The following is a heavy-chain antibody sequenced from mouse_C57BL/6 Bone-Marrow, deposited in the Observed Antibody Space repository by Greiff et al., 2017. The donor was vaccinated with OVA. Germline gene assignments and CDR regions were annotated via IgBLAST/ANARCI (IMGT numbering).Heavy chain of an antibody. Sequence: EVKLMESGEGLVKPGGSLKLSCAASGFTFSSYAMSWVRQTPEKRLEWVAYISSGGDYIYYADTVKGRFTISRDNARNTLYLQMSSLKSEDTARYYCTRLLDAMDYWGQGTSVTVSS. D-gene: IGHD2-1*01. V-gene: IGHV5-9-1*02. CDR1: GFTFSSYA. CDR2: ISSGGDYI. CDR3: TRLLDAMDY. J-gene: IGHJ4*01.